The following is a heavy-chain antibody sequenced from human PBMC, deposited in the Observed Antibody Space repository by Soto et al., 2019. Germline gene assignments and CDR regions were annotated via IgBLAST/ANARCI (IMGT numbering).Heavy chain of an antibody. V-gene: IGHV4-28*01. D-gene: IGHD3-16*01. Sequence: SETLSLTCAVSGYSISSSNWWGWIRQPPGKGLEWIGYIYYSGSTYYNPSLKSRVTMSVDTSKNQFSLKLSSVTAVDTAVYYCARNNLGGSFDYWGQGTLVTVSS. CDR3: ARNNLGGSFDY. J-gene: IGHJ4*02. CDR1: GYSISSSNW. CDR2: IYYSGST.